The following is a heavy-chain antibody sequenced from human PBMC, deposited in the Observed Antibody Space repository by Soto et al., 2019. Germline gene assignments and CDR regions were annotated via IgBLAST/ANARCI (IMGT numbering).Heavy chain of an antibody. D-gene: IGHD3-10*01. V-gene: IGHV3-30*18. Sequence: QVQLVESGGGVVQPGRSLRLSCAASGFTFSAYGIHWVRQAPGMGLEWVAIISFDGTNKYYADSVKGRFIISRDNSKNTLYLQMNSLRAEDTAVYYCAKARLLWFGEFNPYYYGMDVWGQGTTVTVSS. CDR1: GFTFSAYG. CDR3: AKARLLWFGEFNPYYYGMDV. J-gene: IGHJ6*02. CDR2: ISFDGTNK.